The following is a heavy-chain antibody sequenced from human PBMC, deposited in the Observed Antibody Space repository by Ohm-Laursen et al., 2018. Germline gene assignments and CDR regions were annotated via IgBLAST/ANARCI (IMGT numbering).Heavy chain of an antibody. D-gene: IGHD6-13*01. Sequence: SSLRLSCAASGFTFDDYAMHWVRQAPGKGLEWVSGISWNRASIAYADSVKGRFTISRDNAKNSLYLQMNSLRADDTAMYYCAKPTAAGTNHYYFGMDVWGQGTTVTVSS. CDR1: GFTFDDYA. CDR3: AKPTAAGTNHYYFGMDV. V-gene: IGHV3-9*01. CDR2: ISWNRASI. J-gene: IGHJ6*02.